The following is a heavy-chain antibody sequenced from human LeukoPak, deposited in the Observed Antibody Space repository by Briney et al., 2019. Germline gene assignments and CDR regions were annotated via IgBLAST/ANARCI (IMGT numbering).Heavy chain of an antibody. D-gene: IGHD3-3*01. J-gene: IGHJ2*01. CDR1: GGSISSYY. CDR3: ARDYRRGATIFGVVTPSWYFDL. V-gene: IGHV4-4*07. CDR2: IYTSGST. Sequence: TSETLSLTCTVSGGSISSYYWSWIRQPAGKGLEWIGRIYTSGSTNYNPSLKSRVTISVDKSKNQFSLKLSSVTAADTAVYYCARDYRRGATIFGVVTPSWYFDLRGRGTLVTVSS.